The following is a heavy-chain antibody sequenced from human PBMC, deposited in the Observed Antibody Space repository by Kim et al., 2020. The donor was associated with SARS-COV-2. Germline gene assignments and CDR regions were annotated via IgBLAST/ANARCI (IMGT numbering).Heavy chain of an antibody. CDR3: ARASSTSCFY. D-gene: IGHD2-2*01. CDR2: IYSNGTSA. V-gene: IGHV3-74*01. Sequence: GGSLRLSCAASGFTFSNYSMHWVRLAPGKGLVWVSRIYSNGTSANYADSVKGRFTISRDNAKNTLFLQMNNLTAEDTAVYYCARASSTSCFYWGQGTLVTVSS. CDR1: GFTFSNYS. J-gene: IGHJ4*01.